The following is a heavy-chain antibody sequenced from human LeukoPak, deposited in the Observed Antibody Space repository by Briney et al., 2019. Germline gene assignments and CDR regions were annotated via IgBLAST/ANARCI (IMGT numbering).Heavy chain of an antibody. CDR3: ARGMATIQTHHFDY. CDR1: GFTFSSYA. D-gene: IGHD5-24*01. CDR2: ISYDGSNK. J-gene: IGHJ4*02. Sequence: GGSLRLSCAASGFTFSSYAMHWVRQAPGKGLEWVAVISYDGSNKYYADSVKGRFTISRDNSKNTLYLQMNSLRAEDTAVYYCARGMATIQTHHFDYWGQGTLVTVSS. V-gene: IGHV3-30*04.